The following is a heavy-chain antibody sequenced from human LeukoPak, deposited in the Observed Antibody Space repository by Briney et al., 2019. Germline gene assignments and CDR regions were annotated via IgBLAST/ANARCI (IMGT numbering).Heavy chain of an antibody. D-gene: IGHD3-22*01. V-gene: IGHV4-39*01. CDR3: ARRVVAETTVDF. CDR2: IFHDGTT. CDR1: GGSINSPNSY. J-gene: IGHJ4*02. Sequence: SETLSLTCTVSGGSINSPNSYWGWIRQPPGKGLEWIGSIFHDGTTYYSPSLKSRVTVSVDTSLNQFSLSLMSMTAADTAVYYCARRVVAETTVDFWGQGNLVTVSS.